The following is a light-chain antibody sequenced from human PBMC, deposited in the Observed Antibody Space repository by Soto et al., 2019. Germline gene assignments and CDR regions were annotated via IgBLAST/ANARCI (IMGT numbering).Light chain of an antibody. Sequence: EIVLTQSPATLYFSPGALATLSCGASQSVSSYLAWYQQKPGQAPRLLIYDASNRATGIPARFSGSESGTDFTRTISSLEPEDFAVYYLLQRSNRPKWTFGQGTKVEIK. V-gene: IGKV3-11*01. J-gene: IGKJ1*01. CDR3: LQRSNRPKWT. CDR2: DAS. CDR1: QSVSSY.